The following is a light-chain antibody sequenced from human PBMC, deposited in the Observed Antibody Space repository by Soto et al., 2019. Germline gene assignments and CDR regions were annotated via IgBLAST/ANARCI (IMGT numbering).Light chain of an antibody. CDR2: GAS. Sequence: EIVLTQSPGTLSLSPGERATLSCRASQSVSSSFLAWYQQKPGPAPRLLIYGASSRATGIPDRFSGSGSGTDFTLPISRLEHEDVAVYYCQQYGSSPLTFGGGTKVEIK. V-gene: IGKV3-20*01. CDR1: QSVSSSF. J-gene: IGKJ4*01. CDR3: QQYGSSPLT.